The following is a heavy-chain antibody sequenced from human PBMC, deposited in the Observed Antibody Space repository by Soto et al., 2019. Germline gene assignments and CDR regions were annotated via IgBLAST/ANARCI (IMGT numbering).Heavy chain of an antibody. Sequence: QVQLVQSGTEVKKPGASVRVSCKASGYTFTTYGFNWVRQAPGQGLERMGWISAYNGNTNYAQKFQGRVTMTTETSTTTAYMELRSLRSDDTAVYYCARDGARFLEWPLSWFDPWGQGTLVTVSS. CDR2: ISAYNGNT. J-gene: IGHJ5*02. CDR3: ARDGARFLEWPLSWFDP. CDR1: GYTFTTYG. V-gene: IGHV1-18*01. D-gene: IGHD3-3*01.